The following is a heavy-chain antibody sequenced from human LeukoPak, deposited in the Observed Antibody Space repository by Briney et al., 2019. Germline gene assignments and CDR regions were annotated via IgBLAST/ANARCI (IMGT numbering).Heavy chain of an antibody. V-gene: IGHV3-30*18. CDR1: GFTFSSYG. J-gene: IGHJ4*02. CDR2: ISYDGSNK. Sequence: GGSLRLSCAASGFTFSSYGMHWVRQAPGKGLEWGAVISYDGSNKYYADSVKGRFTISRDNSKNTLYLQMNSLRAEDTAVYYCAKERSSSWPFDYWGQGTLVTVSS. CDR3: AKERSSSWPFDY. D-gene: IGHD6-13*01.